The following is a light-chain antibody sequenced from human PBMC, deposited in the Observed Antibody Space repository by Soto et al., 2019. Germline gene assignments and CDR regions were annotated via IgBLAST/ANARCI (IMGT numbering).Light chain of an antibody. J-gene: IGLJ1*01. V-gene: IGLV2-8*01. CDR2: EVT. CDR3: SSYAGSNMGV. Sequence: QSALTQPPSASGSPGQSVTISCTGTRSDVGDYNFVSWYQQHPGKAPKLLIYEVTQRPSGVPDRFSASKSGNTASLTVSGLQAEDEADYYCSSYAGSNMGVFGTGTKLTVL. CDR1: RSDVGDYNF.